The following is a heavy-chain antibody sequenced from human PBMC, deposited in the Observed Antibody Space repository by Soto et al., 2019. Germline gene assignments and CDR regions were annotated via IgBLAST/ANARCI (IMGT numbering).Heavy chain of an antibody. D-gene: IGHD3-16*01. Sequence: QVQPVQSGAEVRKPGASVKVSCKTSGYTFTHYGISWVRQAPGQGLEWVGWISAYSGKTHYAQKVQGKVTMTTDTSTSTAYLEVRSLRSDDTAVYFCARDPYLGDHQYWGQGTLVTVSS. CDR3: ARDPYLGDHQY. CDR2: ISAYSGKT. CDR1: GYTFTHYG. V-gene: IGHV1-18*01. J-gene: IGHJ4*02.